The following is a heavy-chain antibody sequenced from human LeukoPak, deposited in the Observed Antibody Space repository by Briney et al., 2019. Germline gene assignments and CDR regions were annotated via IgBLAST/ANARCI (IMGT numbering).Heavy chain of an antibody. CDR3: ARDLHRSGYSDY. Sequence: GGSLRLSRATSGFSFTTYWMSWVRQAPGKGLEWVANINEDGTEMYYVDSVKGRFTISRDSARNSLYLQMNTLRAEDTAIYCCARDLHRSGYSDYWGQGTLVTVSS. CDR2: INEDGTEM. CDR1: GFSFTTYW. V-gene: IGHV3-7*01. J-gene: IGHJ4*02. D-gene: IGHD3-22*01.